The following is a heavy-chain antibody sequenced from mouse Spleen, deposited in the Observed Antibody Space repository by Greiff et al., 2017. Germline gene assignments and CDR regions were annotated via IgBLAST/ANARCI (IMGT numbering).Heavy chain of an antibody. D-gene: IGHD2-14*01. CDR1: GFTFSSFG. CDR2: ISSGSSTI. CDR3: ARGDYRSLDY. V-gene: IGHV5-17*02. J-gene: IGHJ2*01. Sequence: EVKLQESGGGLVQPGGSRKLSCAASGFTFSSFGMHWVRQAPEKGLEWVAYISSGSSTIYYADTVKGRFTISRDNPKNTLFLQMTSLRSEDTAMYYCARGDYRSLDYWGQGTTLTVSS.